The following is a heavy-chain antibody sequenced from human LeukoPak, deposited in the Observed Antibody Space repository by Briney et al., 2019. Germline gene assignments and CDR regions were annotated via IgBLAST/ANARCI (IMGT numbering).Heavy chain of an antibody. Sequence: GASVTVSCMPSGYTFSNYGISWVRQAPGQGLEWMGWISAYNGNTNYAQKFQGRVTITADESTSTAYMELSSLRSEDTAVYYCAREVWYYSQWGQGTLVTVSS. CDR2: ISAYNGNT. J-gene: IGHJ4*02. CDR3: AREVWYYSQ. CDR1: GYTFSNYG. V-gene: IGHV1-18*01. D-gene: IGHD6-13*01.